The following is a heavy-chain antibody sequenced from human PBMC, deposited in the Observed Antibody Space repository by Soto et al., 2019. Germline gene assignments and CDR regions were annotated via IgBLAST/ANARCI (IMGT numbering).Heavy chain of an antibody. CDR1: GDSVSSGDYY. J-gene: IGHJ5*02. Sequence: QVQLQESGPGLVKPSQTLSLTCTVSGDSVSSGDYYWTWIRQPPGKGLEWVGYIYHGGNTYYNPSLKSRLTLSVDTSTNQFTLNLSSVTAADTAVYYCASSRSAYSYPRWFDPWGQGTLVTVSS. CDR2: IYHGGNT. CDR3: ASSRSAYSYPRWFDP. D-gene: IGHD3-16*01. V-gene: IGHV4-30-4*01.